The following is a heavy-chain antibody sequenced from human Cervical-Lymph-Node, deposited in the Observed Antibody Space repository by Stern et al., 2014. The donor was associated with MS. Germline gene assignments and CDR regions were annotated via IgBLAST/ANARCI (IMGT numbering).Heavy chain of an antibody. Sequence: EVQLVESWGGLVQPGGSLTLSCTASGFTFSSYWMTWVRQAPGKGLEWVANIKQDGSEKYYVDSVMGRFTISRDNAKKSLFLQMSSLRAEDTAVYYCARDPPAAPYYYYYYGMDVWGQGTTVTVSS. J-gene: IGHJ6*02. V-gene: IGHV3-7*01. CDR3: ARDPPAAPYYYYYYGMDV. CDR1: GFTFSSYW. D-gene: IGHD2-2*01. CDR2: IKQDGSEK.